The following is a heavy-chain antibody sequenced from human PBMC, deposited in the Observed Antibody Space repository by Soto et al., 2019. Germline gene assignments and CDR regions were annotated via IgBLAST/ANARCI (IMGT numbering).Heavy chain of an antibody. CDR2: VSGSGGAT. Sequence: GGSLRLSGAASGFTINTYGMTWFRQAPGEGLEWVSTVSGSGGATYYADSVKGRFTISRVTSKNTMYLQMSNLRAEDTAVYFCARIGPYCGGDCYPDFDFWGLGTPVTVSS. D-gene: IGHD2-21*02. J-gene: IGHJ4*02. CDR1: GFTINTYG. V-gene: IGHV3-23*01. CDR3: ARIGPYCGGDCYPDFDF.